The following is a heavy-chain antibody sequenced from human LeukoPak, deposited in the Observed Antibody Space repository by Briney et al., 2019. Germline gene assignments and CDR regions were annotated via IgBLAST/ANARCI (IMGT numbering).Heavy chain of an antibody. D-gene: IGHD6-13*01. CDR2: ISGSGGST. CDR1: GFTFRSYA. Sequence: GGSLRLSCGASGFTFRSYAMSWVRQAPGKGLEWVSGISGSGGSTYYADSVKGRFTISRDNSKNTLYLQMNSLRAEDTAVYYCASLPDDSSSWYYFDYWGQGTLVTVSS. J-gene: IGHJ4*02. V-gene: IGHV3-23*01. CDR3: ASLPDDSSSWYYFDY.